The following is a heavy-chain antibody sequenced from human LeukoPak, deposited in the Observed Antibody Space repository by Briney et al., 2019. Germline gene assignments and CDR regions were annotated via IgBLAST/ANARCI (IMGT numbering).Heavy chain of an antibody. CDR3: ARQAPYLYFDY. J-gene: IGHJ4*02. V-gene: IGHV4-39*01. CDR1: GCSISNSRNY. CDR2: IYYSGST. Sequence: PSWTLPVTLIVTGCSISNSRNYWGWTRQPPGKGLELIANIYYSGSTYYNPSLKSRVTISVDTSKNQFSLRLSSVTAAETAVYYCARQAPYLYFDYGGQGTLVTVSS.